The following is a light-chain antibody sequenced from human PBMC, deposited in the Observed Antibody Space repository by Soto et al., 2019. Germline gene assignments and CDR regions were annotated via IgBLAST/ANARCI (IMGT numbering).Light chain of an antibody. CDR1: QSISSW. J-gene: IGKJ1*01. Sequence: DIQMTQSPSTLSASVGDRVTITCRASQSISSWLAWYQQKPGKAPKLLIYKASSLESGVPSRLSGSGSGTEFTLTISSLQPDDFATYYCQQYKSYPWTFGQGTKVEIK. V-gene: IGKV1-5*03. CDR2: KAS. CDR3: QQYKSYPWT.